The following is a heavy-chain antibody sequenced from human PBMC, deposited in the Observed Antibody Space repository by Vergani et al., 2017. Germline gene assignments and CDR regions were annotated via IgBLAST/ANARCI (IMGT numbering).Heavy chain of an antibody. Sequence: QVQLVQSGAEVKKPGSSVKVSCKASGGTFSSYGMHWVRQAPGKGLEWVAVIWYDGSNKYYADSVKGRFTISRDNSKNTLYLQMNSLRAEDTAVYYCARDFSGTTSLFDYWGQGTLVTVSS. D-gene: IGHD1-1*01. CDR2: IWYDGSNK. J-gene: IGHJ4*02. CDR3: ARDFSGTTSLFDY. V-gene: IGHV3-33*01. CDR1: GGTFSSYG.